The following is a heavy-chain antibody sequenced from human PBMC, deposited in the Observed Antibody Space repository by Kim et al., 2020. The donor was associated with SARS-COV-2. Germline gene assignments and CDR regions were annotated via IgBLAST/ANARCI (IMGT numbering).Heavy chain of an antibody. Sequence: KGRVPISVDTSKNQFSLKLSSVTAADTAVYYCARQVAARLYYYYYGMDVWGQGTTVTVSS. D-gene: IGHD6-6*01. CDR3: ARQVAARLYYYYYGMDV. V-gene: IGHV4-39*01. J-gene: IGHJ6*02.